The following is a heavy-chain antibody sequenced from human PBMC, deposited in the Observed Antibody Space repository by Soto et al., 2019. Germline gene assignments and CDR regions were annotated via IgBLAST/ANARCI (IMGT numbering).Heavy chain of an antibody. CDR2: ISSSSTI. CDR3: ARTYGMITFGGVIAFDY. CDR1: GFTFSSYS. V-gene: IGHV3-48*01. Sequence: GGSLRLSCAASGFTFSSYSMNWVRQAPGKGLEWVSYISSSSTIYYADSVKGRFTISRDNAKNSLYLQMNSLRAEDTAVYYCARTYGMITFGGVIAFDYWGQGTLVTVSS. D-gene: IGHD3-16*02. J-gene: IGHJ4*02.